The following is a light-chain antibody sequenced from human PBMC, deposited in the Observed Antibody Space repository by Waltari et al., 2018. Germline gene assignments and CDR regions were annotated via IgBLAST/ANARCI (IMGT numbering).Light chain of an antibody. CDR1: SSDVGGYNY. V-gene: IGLV2-14*01. Sequence: QSALTQPASVSGSPGQSITISCTGTSSDVGGYNYVSWYQQHPGKAPKLLIFYVSNRPSGVSNRFSGSKSGNTASLTISGLQAEDESDYYCCSFTSGSTWVFGGGTKLTVL. CDR2: YVS. CDR3: CSFTSGSTWV. J-gene: IGLJ3*02.